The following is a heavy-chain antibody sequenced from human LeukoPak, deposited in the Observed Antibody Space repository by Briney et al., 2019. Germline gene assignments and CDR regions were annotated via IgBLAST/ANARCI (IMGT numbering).Heavy chain of an antibody. J-gene: IGHJ4*02. CDR2: TYYRSKWYN. CDR1: GDSVSSNSAA. CDR3: ARDPTLAGYSSSWYFDY. D-gene: IGHD6-13*01. V-gene: IGHV6-1*01. Sequence: SQTLSLTCAISGDSVSSNSAAWNWIRQSPSRGLEWPGRTYYRSKWYNDYAVSVKSRITINPDTSKNQFSLQLNSVTPEDTAVYYCARDPTLAGYSSSWYFDYWGQGTLVTVSS.